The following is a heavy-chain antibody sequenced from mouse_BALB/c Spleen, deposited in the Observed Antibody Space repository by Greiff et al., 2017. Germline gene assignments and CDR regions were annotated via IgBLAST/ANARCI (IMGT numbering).Heavy chain of an antibody. V-gene: IGHV5-12-1*01. CDR2: ISSGGGST. J-gene: IGHJ2*01. Sequence: EVHLVESGGGLVKPGGSLKLSCAASGFAFSSYDMSWVRQTPEKRLEWVAYISSGGGSTYYPDTVKGRFTISRDNAKNTLYLQMSSLKSEDTAMYYCARPPDTMITTYYFDYWGQGTTLTVSS. CDR1: GFAFSSYD. D-gene: IGHD2-4*01. CDR3: ARPPDTMITTYYFDY.